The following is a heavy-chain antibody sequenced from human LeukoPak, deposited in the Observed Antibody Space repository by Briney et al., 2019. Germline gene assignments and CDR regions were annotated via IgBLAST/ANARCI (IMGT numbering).Heavy chain of an antibody. J-gene: IGHJ4*02. CDR1: GFTFSSYG. D-gene: IGHD4-17*01. Sequence: GRSLRLSCAASGFTFSSYGMHWVRQAPGKGLEWVAVIWYDGSNKYYADSVKGRFTISRDNAKNSLYLQMNSLRAEDTAVYYCARGGYGDYGYWGQGTLVTVSS. CDR2: IWYDGSNK. CDR3: ARGGYGDYGY. V-gene: IGHV3-33*01.